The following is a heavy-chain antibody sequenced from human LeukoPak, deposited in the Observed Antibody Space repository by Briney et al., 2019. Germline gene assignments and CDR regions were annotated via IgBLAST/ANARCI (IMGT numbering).Heavy chain of an antibody. CDR2: IYTSGST. V-gene: IGHV4-4*07. J-gene: IGHJ5*02. Sequence: KPSETLSLTCTVSGGSISSYYWSWIRQPAGKGLEWIGRIYTSGSTNYNPSLKSRVTMSVDTSKNQFSLKLSSVTAADTAVYYCARLESELSVGYNWFDPWGQGTLVAVSS. CDR1: GGSISSYY. CDR3: ARLESELSVGYNWFDP. D-gene: IGHD1-14*01.